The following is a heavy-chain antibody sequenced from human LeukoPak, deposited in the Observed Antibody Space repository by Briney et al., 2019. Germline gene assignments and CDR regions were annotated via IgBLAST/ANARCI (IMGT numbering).Heavy chain of an antibody. CDR1: GYTFTSYD. Sequence: ASVKVSCKASGYTFTSYDINWVQQATGQGLEWMGWINPNSGGTNYAQNFQGRVTMTRDTSISTAYMELSSLTSDDTAVYYCARSHCISTSCYPDYWGQGTLVTVSS. D-gene: IGHD2-2*01. CDR3: ARSHCISTSCYPDY. V-gene: IGHV1-2*02. CDR2: INPNSGGT. J-gene: IGHJ4*02.